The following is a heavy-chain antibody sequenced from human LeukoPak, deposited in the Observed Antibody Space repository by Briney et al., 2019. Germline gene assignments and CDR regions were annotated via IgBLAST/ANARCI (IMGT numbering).Heavy chain of an antibody. Sequence: PSETLSLTCTVSGGSISSYYWSWIRQPPGKRLEWIGHIYYSGSTNYNPSLKSRVTMSVDKSKNQFSLKLTSVTAADTAVYYCARAGRYYDSTGYYWYFDFWGQGTLVTVSS. J-gene: IGHJ4*02. CDR1: GGSISSYY. CDR3: ARAGRYYDSTGYYWYFDF. CDR2: IYYSGST. V-gene: IGHV4-59*12. D-gene: IGHD3-22*01.